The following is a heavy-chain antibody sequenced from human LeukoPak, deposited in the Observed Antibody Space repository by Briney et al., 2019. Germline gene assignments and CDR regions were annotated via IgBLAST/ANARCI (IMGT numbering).Heavy chain of an antibody. Sequence: PSETLSLTCTVSGGSINSYYWSWIRQPPGKGLEWIGYIYYSGSTNYNPSLKSRVAISVDTSKNQFSLKLSSVTAADTAVYYCARVGGSGSYFRYGMDVWGQGTTVTVSS. CDR1: GGSINSYY. V-gene: IGHV4-59*01. CDR2: IYYSGST. J-gene: IGHJ6*02. D-gene: IGHD3-10*01. CDR3: ARVGGSGSYFRYGMDV.